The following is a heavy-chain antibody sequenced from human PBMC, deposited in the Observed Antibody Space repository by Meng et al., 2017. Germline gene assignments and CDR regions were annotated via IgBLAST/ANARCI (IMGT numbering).Heavy chain of an antibody. Sequence: VRLQELVRRLLKASGTLFLTCAVSVGSISSSNWWSWVRQPPGKGLEWIGEIYHSGSNNYNPSLKSRVTISVDKSKNQFSLKLSSVTAADTAVYYCARAGVGYYDSSGPYSYWGQGTLVTVSS. J-gene: IGHJ4*02. V-gene: IGHV4-4*02. D-gene: IGHD3-22*01. CDR3: ARAGVGYYDSSGPYSY. CDR1: VGSISSSNW. CDR2: IYHSGSN.